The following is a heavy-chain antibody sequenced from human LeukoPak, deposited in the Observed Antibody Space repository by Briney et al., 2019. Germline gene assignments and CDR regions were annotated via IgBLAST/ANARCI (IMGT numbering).Heavy chain of an antibody. D-gene: IGHD3-22*01. CDR1: GFTFSSYG. CDR2: ISYDGSNK. J-gene: IGHJ4*02. Sequence: GGSLRLSRAASGFTFSSYGMHWVRQAPGKGLEWVAVISYDGSNKYYADSVKGRFTISRDNSKNTLYLQMNSLRAEDTAVYYCAKDYYDSSGYPWYFDYWGQGTLVTVSS. CDR3: AKDYYDSSGYPWYFDY. V-gene: IGHV3-30*18.